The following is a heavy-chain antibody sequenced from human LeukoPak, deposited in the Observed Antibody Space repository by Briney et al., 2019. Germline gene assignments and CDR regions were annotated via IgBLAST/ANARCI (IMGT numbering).Heavy chain of an antibody. CDR3: ARAGGSTVSHSDY. V-gene: IGHV3-11*06. D-gene: IGHD4-17*01. CDR2: ISSSTSYI. Sequence: GGSLRLSCAASGFTFSDYYMSWIRQAPGKGLEWVSSISSSTSYIYYADSVKGRFTISKDNAKNSLYLQMNSLRAEDTAVYYCARAGGSTVSHSDYWGQGTLVTVSS. J-gene: IGHJ4*02. CDR1: GFTFSDYY.